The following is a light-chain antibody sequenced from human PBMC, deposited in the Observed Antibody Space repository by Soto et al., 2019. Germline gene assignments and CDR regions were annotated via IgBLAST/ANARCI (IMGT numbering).Light chain of an antibody. J-gene: IGLJ1*01. CDR3: SSYTSSSTLLYV. CDR2: DVS. CDR1: SSDVGGYNY. V-gene: IGLV2-11*01. Sequence: QSALTQPRSVSGSPGQSVTISCTGTSSDVGGYNYVSWYQQHPGKAPKLMIYDVSKRPSGVPYRFSGSKSGNTASLTISGLQAEDEADYYCSSYTSSSTLLYVFGTGTKVTVL.